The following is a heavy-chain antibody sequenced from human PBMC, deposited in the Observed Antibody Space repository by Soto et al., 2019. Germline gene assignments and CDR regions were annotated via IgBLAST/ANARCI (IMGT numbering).Heavy chain of an antibody. CDR3: ARSLSVLRFLEWLSQGNAFDI. V-gene: IGHV5-51*01. J-gene: IGHJ3*02. CDR2: IYPGDSDT. CDR1: GYSFTSYW. Sequence: GESLKISCKGSGYSFTSYWIGWVRQMPGKGLEWMGIIYPGDSDTRYSPSFQGQVTISADKPISTAYLQWSSLKASDTAMYYCARSLSVLRFLEWLSQGNAFDIWGQGTMVTVSS. D-gene: IGHD3-3*01.